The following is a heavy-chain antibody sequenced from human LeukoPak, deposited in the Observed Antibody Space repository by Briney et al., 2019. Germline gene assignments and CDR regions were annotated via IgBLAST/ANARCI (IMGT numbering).Heavy chain of an antibody. V-gene: IGHV3-11*04. CDR1: GFTFRNYY. CDR3: GYFNSGSYSTPDS. Sequence: GGSLRLSCEASGFTFRNYYISWFRQAPGKGLEWVSWISADGNIIRYADSVKGRFTISRDNSKNTLYLQMKTLRSEDTAVYYCGYFNSGSYSTPDSWGQGTQVTVSS. D-gene: IGHD3-10*01. J-gene: IGHJ5*01. CDR2: ISADGNII.